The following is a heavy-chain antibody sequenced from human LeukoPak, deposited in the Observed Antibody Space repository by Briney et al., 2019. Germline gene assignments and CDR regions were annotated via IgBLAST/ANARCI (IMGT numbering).Heavy chain of an antibody. J-gene: IGHJ4*02. CDR1: YSSSTSGHF. V-gene: IGHV4-38-2*02. D-gene: IGHD3-3*01. CDR2: IYHTGST. Sequence: SETLSLTCNVSYSSSTSGHFYVWIRQPPGKGLEWIGSIYHTGSTYYSPSLKSRVTISRDTSKNQFSLRLTSVTAADTAVYYCATSRPYDFWSGYTLDYWGQGTLVTVSS. CDR3: ATSRPYDFWSGYTLDY.